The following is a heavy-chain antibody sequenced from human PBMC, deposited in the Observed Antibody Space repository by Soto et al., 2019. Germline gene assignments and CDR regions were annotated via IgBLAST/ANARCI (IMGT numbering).Heavy chain of an antibody. J-gene: IGHJ2*01. CDR1: GGSFSGYY. CDR3: ARDHRSTSSDWYFDL. V-gene: IGHV4-34*01. Sequence: SETLSLTCAVYGGSFSGYYWSWIRQPPGKGLEWIGEINHSGSTNYNPSLKSRVTISVDTSKSQLSLKVSSVTAADTAVYYCARDHRSTSSDWYFDLWGRGTLVTVSS. D-gene: IGHD2-2*01. CDR2: INHSGST.